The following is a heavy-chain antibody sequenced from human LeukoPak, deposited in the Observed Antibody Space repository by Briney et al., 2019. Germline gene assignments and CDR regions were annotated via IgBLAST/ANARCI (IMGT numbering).Heavy chain of an antibody. CDR3: ARATTAMTNFDY. CDR1: GGSISNYY. V-gene: IGHV4-59*01. Sequence: PSETLSLTCTVSGGSISNYYLTWIRQPPGKGLEWIGYIYYSGSPNYNPSLKSRVTISVDTSKNQFSLKLSFVTAADTAMYYCARATTAMTNFDYWGQGTLVTVSS. CDR2: IYYSGSP. J-gene: IGHJ4*02. D-gene: IGHD5-18*01.